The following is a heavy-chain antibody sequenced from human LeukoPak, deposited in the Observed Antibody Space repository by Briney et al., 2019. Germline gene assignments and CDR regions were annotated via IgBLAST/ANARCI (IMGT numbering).Heavy chain of an antibody. CDR3: ARGKEPVGGSLSQFDY. V-gene: IGHV3-7*01. CDR2: IKQDGSEK. J-gene: IGHJ4*02. CDR1: GFTFSSYW. Sequence: GESLSLSCAASGFTFSSYWMSWVRQAPGKGLEWVANIKQDGSEKYYVYSLKGLFTISRDNAKNSLYLQMNSLRAEDTAVYYCARGKEPVGGSLSQFDYWGQGTLVTVSS. D-gene: IGHD6-19*01.